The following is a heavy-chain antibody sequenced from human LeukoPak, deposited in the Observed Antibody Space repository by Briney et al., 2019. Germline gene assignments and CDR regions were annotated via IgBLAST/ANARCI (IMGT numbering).Heavy chain of an antibody. D-gene: IGHD4-17*01. CDR3: SRDDHGMTSVTTLDY. J-gene: IGHJ4*02. CDR2: ISYDGNNK. V-gene: IGHV3-30-3*01. CDR1: GFTFSSYA. Sequence: GGSLRLSCAASGFTFSSYAMHWVRQAPGKGLEWVAVISYDGNNKYYAESVKGRITISRDNSKNTFYLQMNSLRVEDTALYFCSRDDHGMTSVTTLDYWGQGTLVTVSS.